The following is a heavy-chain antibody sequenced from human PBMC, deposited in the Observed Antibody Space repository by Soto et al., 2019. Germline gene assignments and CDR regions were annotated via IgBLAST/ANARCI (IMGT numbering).Heavy chain of an antibody. Sequence: GGSLRLSCAASGFTFSSYGMHWVRQAPGKGLEWVAVISYDGSNKYYADSVKGRFTISRDNSKNTLYLQMNSLRAEDTAVYYCAKARRYYDFWGGYPLWYYYGMDVWGQGTTVSVSS. D-gene: IGHD3-3*01. CDR3: AKARRYYDFWGGYPLWYYYGMDV. J-gene: IGHJ6*02. V-gene: IGHV3-30*18. CDR2: ISYDGSNK. CDR1: GFTFSSYG.